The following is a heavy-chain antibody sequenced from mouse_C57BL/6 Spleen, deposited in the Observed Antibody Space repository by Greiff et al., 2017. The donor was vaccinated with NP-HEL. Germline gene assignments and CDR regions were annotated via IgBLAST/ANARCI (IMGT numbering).Heavy chain of an antibody. V-gene: IGHV1-81*01. CDR3: ARKDTTVPYAMDY. CDR1: GYTFTSYG. CDR2: IYPRSGNT. Sequence: QVQLKQSGAELARPGASVKLSCKASGYTFTSYGISWVKQRTGQGLEWIGEIYPRSGNTYYNEKFKGKATLTADKSSSTAYMELRSLTSEDSAVYFCARKDTTVPYAMDYWGQGTSVTVSS. D-gene: IGHD1-1*01. J-gene: IGHJ4*01.